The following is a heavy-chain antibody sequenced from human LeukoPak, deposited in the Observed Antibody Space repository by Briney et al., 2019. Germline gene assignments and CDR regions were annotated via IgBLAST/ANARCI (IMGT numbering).Heavy chain of an antibody. CDR2: IYTSGST. J-gene: IGHJ2*01. D-gene: IGHD6-13*01. Sequence: PSETLSLTCTVSGGSISSYYWSWIRQPAGKGLEWIGRIYTSGSTNYNPSLKSRVPMSVDTSKTQFSLKLGSVTAADTAVYYCARSIAAAGKNYWYFDLWGRGTLVTVSS. CDR3: ARSIAAAGKNYWYFDL. CDR1: GGSISSYY. V-gene: IGHV4-4*07.